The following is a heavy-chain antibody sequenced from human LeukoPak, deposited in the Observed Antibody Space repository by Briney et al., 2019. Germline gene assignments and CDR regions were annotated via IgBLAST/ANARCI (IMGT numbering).Heavy chain of an antibody. V-gene: IGHV3-30*02. CDR2: IRYDGSNK. CDR1: GFTFSSYG. J-gene: IGHJ4*02. D-gene: IGHD1-26*01. Sequence: GGSLRLSCAASGFTFSSYGMHWVRQAPGKGLEWVAFIRYDGSNKYYADSVKGRFTISRDNSKNTLYLQMNSLRAEDTAVYYCAKVSEVGATPPFFDYWGQGTLVTVSS. CDR3: AKVSEVGATPPFFDY.